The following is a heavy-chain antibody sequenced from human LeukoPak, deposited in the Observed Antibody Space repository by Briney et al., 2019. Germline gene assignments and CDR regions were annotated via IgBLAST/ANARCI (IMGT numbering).Heavy chain of an antibody. CDR1: GFTVSSNY. Sequence: GSLRLSCGASGFTVSSNYMSWVRQAPGKGLEWVSVIYSGGSTYYADSVKGRFTISRDNSKDTLYLQMNSLRVEDTAVYYCARAVGPFDYWGQGTLVTVSS. CDR3: ARAVGPFDY. D-gene: IGHD3-16*01. V-gene: IGHV3-53*01. CDR2: IYSGGST. J-gene: IGHJ4*02.